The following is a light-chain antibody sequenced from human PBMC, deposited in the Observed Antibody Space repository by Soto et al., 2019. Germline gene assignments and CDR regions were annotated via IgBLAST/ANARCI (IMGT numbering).Light chain of an antibody. V-gene: IGKV3-11*01. CDR2: DAS. Sequence: EIVLTQCPATLSLSPWERATLSFMASQSVSSYLAWYQQKPGQAPRLLIYDASNRATGIPARFSGSGSGTDFTLTISSLEPEDFAVYYCQQRSNWPPITFGQGTRLEIK. J-gene: IGKJ5*01. CDR1: QSVSSY. CDR3: QQRSNWPPIT.